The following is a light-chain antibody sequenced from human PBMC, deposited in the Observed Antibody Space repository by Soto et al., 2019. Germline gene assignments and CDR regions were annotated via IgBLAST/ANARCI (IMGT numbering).Light chain of an antibody. V-gene: IGKV1-5*01. CDR2: DAS. J-gene: IGKJ1*01. CDR1: QSISRW. CDR3: QHYNGYSTWT. Sequence: DIQMTQSPSTLSASVGDRVTITCRASQSISRWLAWYQQKPGKAPKVLIWDASSLQRGVPSRFSGSGSGTEFTLTINTLQPDDFATYYCQHYNGYSTWTFGQGTKVEIK.